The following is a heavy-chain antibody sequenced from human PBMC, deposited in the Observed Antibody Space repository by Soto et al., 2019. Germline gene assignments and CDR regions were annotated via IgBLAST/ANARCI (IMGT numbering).Heavy chain of an antibody. CDR1: GFTFSTYA. D-gene: IGHD6-19*01. Sequence: GGSLRPSCGASGFTFSTYAMSWVRQAPGKGLEWVSAISDSGGKTYYGDSVKGRFTIFRDNSKNTLYLQMNSLRAEDTAVYFCVKEVVNSGWTYFDYWGQGTLVTVSS. CDR3: VKEVVNSGWTYFDY. CDR2: ISDSGGKT. V-gene: IGHV3-23*01. J-gene: IGHJ4*02.